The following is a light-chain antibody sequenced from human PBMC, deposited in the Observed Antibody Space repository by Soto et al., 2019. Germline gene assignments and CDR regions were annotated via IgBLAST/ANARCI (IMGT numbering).Light chain of an antibody. CDR3: CSYAGSYSWV. J-gene: IGLJ3*02. CDR2: DVS. V-gene: IGLV2-11*01. Sequence: ALTQPRSVSGSPGQSVTISCTGTSSDVGGYNYVSWYQQHPGKAPKLMIYDVSKRPSGVPDRFSGSKSGNTASLTISGLQAEDEADYYCCSYAGSYSWVFGGGTQLTVL. CDR1: SSDVGGYNY.